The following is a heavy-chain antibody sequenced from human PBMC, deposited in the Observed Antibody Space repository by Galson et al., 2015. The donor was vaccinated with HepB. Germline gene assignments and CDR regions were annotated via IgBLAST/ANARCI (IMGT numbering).Heavy chain of an antibody. CDR3: AGGLDPITMIVVVGGGGAFDI. J-gene: IGHJ3*02. CDR2: IYPDDSDT. Sequence: QSGAEVKKPGESLKISCKGSGYSFTSYWIGWVRQMPGKGLEWMGIIYPDDSDTRYSPSFQGQVTISADKSISTAYLQWSSLKASDTAMYYCAGGLDPITMIVVVGGGGAFDIWGQGTMVTVSS. V-gene: IGHV5-51*03. D-gene: IGHD3-22*01. CDR1: GYSFTSYW.